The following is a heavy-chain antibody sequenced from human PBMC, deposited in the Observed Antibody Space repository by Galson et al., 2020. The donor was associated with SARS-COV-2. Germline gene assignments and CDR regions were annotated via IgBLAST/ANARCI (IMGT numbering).Heavy chain of an antibody. CDR1: GFTFDDYA. CDR2: ISWNSGSI. J-gene: IGHJ6*02. V-gene: IGHV3-9*01. Sequence: GGSLRLSCAASGFTFDDYAMHWVRQAPGKGLEWVSGISWNSGSIGYADSVKGRFTISRDNAKNSLYLQMNSLRAEDTALYYCAKDKAYYYGMDVWGQGTTVTVSS. CDR3: AKDKAYYYGMDV.